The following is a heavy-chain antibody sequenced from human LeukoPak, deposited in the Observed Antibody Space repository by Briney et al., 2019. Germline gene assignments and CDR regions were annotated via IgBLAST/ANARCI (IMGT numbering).Heavy chain of an antibody. Sequence: GGSLRLSCAASGFTFSSYWMHWVRQAPGKGLVWVSRINSDGSSTSYADSVKGRFTISRDNAKNTLYLQMNSLRAEDTAVYYCARGYYYYYYVDVWGKGTTVTVSS. CDR2: INSDGSST. V-gene: IGHV3-74*01. CDR1: GFTFSSYW. CDR3: ARGYYYYYYVDV. J-gene: IGHJ6*03.